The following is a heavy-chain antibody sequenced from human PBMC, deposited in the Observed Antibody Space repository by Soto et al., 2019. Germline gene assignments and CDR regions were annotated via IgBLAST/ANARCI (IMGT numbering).Heavy chain of an antibody. J-gene: IGHJ1*01. D-gene: IGHD3-22*01. CDR3: GTLGGYRYYDSSAYRRGYIQD. CDR2: FDPEDGET. CDR1: GYTLTDLS. Sequence: QVQLVQSGAEVKKPGASVTVSCKVSGYTLTDLSIQWVRQAPGKGLEWMGGFDPEDGETLYAQKFQGRVTVTADTSARTAYMELNSLRSEDTAVYYCGTLGGYRYYDSSAYRRGYIQDWGQGTLVTVSS. V-gene: IGHV1-24*01.